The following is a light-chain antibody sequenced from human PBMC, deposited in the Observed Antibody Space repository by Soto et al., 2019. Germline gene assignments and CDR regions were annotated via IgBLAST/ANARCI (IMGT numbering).Light chain of an antibody. V-gene: IGKV3-15*01. CDR3: QQYGSSGT. J-gene: IGKJ1*01. CDR1: QNIYSN. Sequence: ILVTQSPASLSVSTGERATLSCRASQNIYSNIAWYQQRPGQAPRLLIYRASTRATGVPARFSGSGSGTEFTLTISSLQSEDFTVYYCQQYGSSGTFGQGPRWIS. CDR2: RAS.